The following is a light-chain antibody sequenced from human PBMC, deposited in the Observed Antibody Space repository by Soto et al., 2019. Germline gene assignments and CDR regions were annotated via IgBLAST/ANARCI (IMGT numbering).Light chain of an antibody. J-gene: IGKJ3*01. Sequence: DIVMTQSPDSLAVSLGERATINCKSSQSVLYSSNNKNYLAWYQQKPGQPPKLLIYWASTRESGVPDRFSGSGSGTDLTLTIRSLQAEDVAVYYCQQYYSTPFTFGPGTKVDIK. CDR2: WAS. CDR3: QQYYSTPFT. CDR1: QSVLYSSNNKNY. V-gene: IGKV4-1*01.